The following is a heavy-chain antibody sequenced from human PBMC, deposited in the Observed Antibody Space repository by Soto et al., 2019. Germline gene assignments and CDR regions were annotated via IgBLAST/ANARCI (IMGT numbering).Heavy chain of an antibody. D-gene: IGHD7-27*01. Sequence: EVQLVESGGGLVQPGETLRLSCAASGFTFSSYWRHWVRQAPGKGLIWVSRINSAGSSTSYADSVKGRFTISRDNAKNPLYLQMSSLRAEDTAVYYCARGRDWGLEYWDQGALVTVSS. CDR1: GFTFSSYW. V-gene: IGHV3-74*01. CDR2: INSAGSST. CDR3: ARGRDWGLEY. J-gene: IGHJ4*02.